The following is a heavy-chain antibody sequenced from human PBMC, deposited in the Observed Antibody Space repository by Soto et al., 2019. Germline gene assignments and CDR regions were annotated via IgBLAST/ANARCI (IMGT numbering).Heavy chain of an antibody. D-gene: IGHD1-26*01. CDR1: GFNFTNHV. J-gene: IGHJ4*02. CDR2: ISNSDDVG. Sequence: EVQVLESGGALVYPTGSLRLSCSASGFNFTNHVINWVRQAPGKGLEWVSSISNSDDVGFYADSVRGRFIVSRDISTNSVFLQMNFLRVEDSAIYDCAKTVGATKLEDYWGQGTLVTVSS. V-gene: IGHV3-23*01. CDR3: AKTVGATKLEDY.